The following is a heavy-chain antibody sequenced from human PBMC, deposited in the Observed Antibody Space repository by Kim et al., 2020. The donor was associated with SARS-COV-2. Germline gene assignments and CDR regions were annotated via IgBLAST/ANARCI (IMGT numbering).Heavy chain of an antibody. CDR2: ISAYNGNT. Sequence: ASVKVSCKASGYTFTSYGISWVRQAPGQGLEWMGWISAYNGNTNYAQKLQGRVTMTTDTSTSTAYMELRSLRSDDTAVYYCARDEEYVWGSYRTLRFDYWGQGTLVTVSS. V-gene: IGHV1-18*01. J-gene: IGHJ4*02. D-gene: IGHD3-16*02. CDR3: ARDEEYVWGSYRTLRFDY. CDR1: GYTFTSYG.